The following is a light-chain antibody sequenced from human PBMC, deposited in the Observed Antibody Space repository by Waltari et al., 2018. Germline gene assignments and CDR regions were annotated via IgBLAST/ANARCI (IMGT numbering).Light chain of an antibody. CDR3: QQYYNWPRT. CDR1: QSVGSN. V-gene: IGKV3-15*01. Sequence: EIVMTQSPGTLFASPGERVILSCRASQSVGSNLAWYQQKPGQAPRLLIYRVSTRATDIPGTFSGSGSGTGFTLTISSLQSEDFALYYCQQYYNWPRTFGQGTKVEIK. CDR2: RVS. J-gene: IGKJ1*01.